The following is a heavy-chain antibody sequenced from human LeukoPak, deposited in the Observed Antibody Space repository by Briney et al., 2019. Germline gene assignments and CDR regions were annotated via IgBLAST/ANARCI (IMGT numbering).Heavy chain of an antibody. CDR3: ARAYYDFWSSFDY. CDR2: IYTSGST. Sequence: PSETLSLTCTVSGGSISSGSYYWSWIRQPAGKGLEWIGRIYTSGSTNYNPSLKSRVTISVDTSKNQFSLKLSSATAADTAVYYCARAYYDFWSSFDYWGQGTLVTVSS. CDR1: GGSISSGSYY. V-gene: IGHV4-61*02. D-gene: IGHD3-3*01. J-gene: IGHJ4*02.